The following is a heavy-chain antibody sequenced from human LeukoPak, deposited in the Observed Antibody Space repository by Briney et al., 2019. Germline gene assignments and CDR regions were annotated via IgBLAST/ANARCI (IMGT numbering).Heavy chain of an antibody. CDR2: ISGSGAVT. J-gene: IGHJ3*02. D-gene: IGHD2-21*01. Sequence: GGSLRLSCAASGFMFNAYAMTWVRQAPGKGLEWVSLISGSGAVTYYADSVKGRVTISRDNSKNTLYLQMTSLRVEDTAVYYCASIGVVEDAFDIWGQGTMVTVSS. CDR1: GFMFNAYA. V-gene: IGHV3-23*01. CDR3: ASIGVVEDAFDI.